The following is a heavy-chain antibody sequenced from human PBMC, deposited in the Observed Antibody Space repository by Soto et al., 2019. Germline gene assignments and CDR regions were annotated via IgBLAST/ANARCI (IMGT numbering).Heavy chain of an antibody. V-gene: IGHV3-9*01. CDR3: AKDGGSNYYYYYYMDV. CDR2: ISWNSGSI. D-gene: IGHD2-15*01. Sequence: GGSLRLSFAASGFTFDDYAMHWVRQAPGKGLEWVSGISWNSGSICYADSVKGRFTISRDNAKNSLYLQMNSLRAEDTALYYCAKDGGSNYYYYYYMDVWGKGTTVTVSS. J-gene: IGHJ6*03. CDR1: GFTFDDYA.